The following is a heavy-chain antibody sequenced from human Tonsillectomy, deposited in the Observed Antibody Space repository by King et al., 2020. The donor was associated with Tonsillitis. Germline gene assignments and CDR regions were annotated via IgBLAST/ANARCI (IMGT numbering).Heavy chain of an antibody. CDR1: GGSISSYY. D-gene: IGHD1-7*01. J-gene: IGHJ6*02. CDR2: IYYSGST. CDR3: ARSGLELRYYYYGMDV. V-gene: IGHV4-59*01. Sequence: QLQESGPGLVKPSETLSLTYTVSGGSISSYYWSWIRQPPGKGLEWIGYIYYSGSTYYNPSLKSRVTISVDTSKNQFSLKLSSVTAADTAVYFCARSGLELRYYYYGMDVWGQGTTVTVSS.